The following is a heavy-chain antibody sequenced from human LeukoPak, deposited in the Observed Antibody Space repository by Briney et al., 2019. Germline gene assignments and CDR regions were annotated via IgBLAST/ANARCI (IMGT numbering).Heavy chain of an antibody. V-gene: IGHV4-30-4*08. Sequence: SETLSLTRTVSGGSISSGDYYWSWIRQPPGKGLEWIGYIYYSGSTYYNPSLKSRVTISVDTSKNQFSLKLSSVTAADTAVYYCARDVGYYDSSGPDAFDIWGQGTMVTVSS. J-gene: IGHJ3*02. D-gene: IGHD3-22*01. CDR3: ARDVGYYDSSGPDAFDI. CDR1: GGSISSGDYY. CDR2: IYYSGST.